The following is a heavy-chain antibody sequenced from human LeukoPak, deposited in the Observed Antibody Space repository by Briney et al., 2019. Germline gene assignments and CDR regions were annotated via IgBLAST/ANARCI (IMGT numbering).Heavy chain of an antibody. CDR3: ARRPVDYSSSDHAFDL. D-gene: IGHD6-6*01. CDR1: GDSISRYY. CDR2: IYYSGST. Sequence: PSETLSLTCTVSGDSISRYYWSWIRQSPRKGLEWIGDIYYSGSTDYNPSLNGRVTISVDTSKIQFSLRLTSVTAADTAVYYCARRPVDYSSSDHAFDLWGQGTMVTVSS. J-gene: IGHJ3*01. V-gene: IGHV4-59*01.